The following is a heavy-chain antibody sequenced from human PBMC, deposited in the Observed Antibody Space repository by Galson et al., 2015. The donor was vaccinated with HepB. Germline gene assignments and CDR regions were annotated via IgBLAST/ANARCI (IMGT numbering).Heavy chain of an antibody. D-gene: IGHD2-15*01. Sequence: SLRLSCAASGISFSDHAFHWVRQAPGKGLEWMAFISFDGRNKYYADSVEGRFTLSKDNSRNTAYLQVNSLRVEDTAVYYCARDLYCGGGTCYDWYLDLWGRGTLVTVSS. CDR3: ARDLYCGGGTCYDWYLDL. CDR2: ISFDGRNK. V-gene: IGHV3-30*04. CDR1: GISFSDHA. J-gene: IGHJ2*01.